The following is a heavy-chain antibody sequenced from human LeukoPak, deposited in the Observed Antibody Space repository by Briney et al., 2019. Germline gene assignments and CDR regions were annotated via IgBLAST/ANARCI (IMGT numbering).Heavy chain of an antibody. V-gene: IGHV3-30*02. CDR1: GFSFTNYG. J-gene: IGHJ6*02. CDR3: ARDAPDCRITRCHIEDHNGHMDV. Sequence: PGGSLSHSCAASGFSFTNYGMHWVRQAPGKGLEWVAFIRYDGGKTHYVDSVKGRFTVSRGNSNKTLYLQMNGLRAEDTAVYYCARDAPDCRITRCHIEDHNGHMDVWGQGTTVTVTS. D-gene: IGHD2-2*01. CDR2: IRYDGGKT.